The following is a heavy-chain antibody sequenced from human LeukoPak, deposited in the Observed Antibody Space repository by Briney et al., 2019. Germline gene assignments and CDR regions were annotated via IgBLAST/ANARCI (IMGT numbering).Heavy chain of an antibody. CDR3: LYGGYFQH. CDR2: INSDETIS. CDR1: AFTFSSYW. V-gene: IGHV3-74*01. Sequence: PGGSLRLSCAASAFTFSSYWMHWVRQVPNQGLMWVSRINSDETISEYVDSVNGRFTISRDNAKNTLYLQMNSLRAEDTAVYFCLYGGYFQHWGQGTLVTVSS. D-gene: IGHD3-16*01. J-gene: IGHJ1*01.